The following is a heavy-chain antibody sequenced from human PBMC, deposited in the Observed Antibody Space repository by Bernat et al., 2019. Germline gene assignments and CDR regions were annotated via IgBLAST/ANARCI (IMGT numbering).Heavy chain of an antibody. J-gene: IGHJ5*02. V-gene: IGHV4-59*01. D-gene: IGHD1-7*01. CDR3: ARVGTGTTFPSRPNWFDP. CDR2: IYYSGST. Sequence: QVQLQESGPGLVKPSETLSLTCTVSGGSISSYYWSWIRQPPGKGLEWIGYIYYSGSTNYNPSLKSRVTISVDTSKNQFSLKLSSVTAADTAVYYCARVGTGTTFPSRPNWFDPWAREPWSPSPQ. CDR1: GGSISSYY.